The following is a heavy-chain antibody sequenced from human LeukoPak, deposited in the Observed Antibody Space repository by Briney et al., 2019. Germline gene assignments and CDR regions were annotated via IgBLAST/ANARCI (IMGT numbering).Heavy chain of an antibody. J-gene: IGHJ4*02. D-gene: IGHD5-18*01. CDR1: GGSISSYH. Sequence: SETLSLTCTVSGGSISSYHWSWIRQPPGKGLEWIGYIYDSGSTSYNPSLKSRVTISLDTSKSHFSLRLSSVIAAETAVYFCARVSRYSYGSYYFDYWGQGILVTVSS. V-gene: IGHV4-4*09. CDR3: ARVSRYSYGSYYFDY. CDR2: IYDSGST.